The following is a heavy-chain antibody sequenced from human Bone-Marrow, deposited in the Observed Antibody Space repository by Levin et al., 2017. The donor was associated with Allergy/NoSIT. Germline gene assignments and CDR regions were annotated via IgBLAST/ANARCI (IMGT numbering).Heavy chain of an antibody. Sequence: GESLKISCAASGFSFSDHYMDWVRQVPGKGLEWVGRIRKKANSYTTEYAASVKGRFSISRDDSKNSLYLQVNSLKTEDTAVYYCARAYYYDGTYYFDDWGQGTLVTVSS. J-gene: IGHJ4*02. CDR2: IRKKANSYTT. CDR1: GFSFSDHY. D-gene: IGHD3-22*01. V-gene: IGHV3-72*01. CDR3: ARAYYYDGTYYFDD.